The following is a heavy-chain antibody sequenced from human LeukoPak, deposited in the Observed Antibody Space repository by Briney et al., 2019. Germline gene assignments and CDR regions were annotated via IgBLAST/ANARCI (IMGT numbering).Heavy chain of an antibody. CDR1: GFTFSSYA. V-gene: IGHV3-30*04. D-gene: IGHD6-13*01. J-gene: IGHJ4*02. CDR2: ISYDGSNK. CDR3: ARDPFSAAAALTYFDY. Sequence: GGSLRLSCAASGFTFSSYAMHWVRQAPGKGLEWVAVISYDGSNKYYADSVKGRFTISRDNSKNTLYLQMNSLRAEDTAVYYCARDPFSAAAALTYFDYWGQGTLVTVSS.